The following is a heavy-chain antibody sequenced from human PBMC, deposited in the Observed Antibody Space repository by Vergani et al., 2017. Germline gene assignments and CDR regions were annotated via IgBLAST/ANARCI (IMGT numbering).Heavy chain of an antibody. CDR2: IYRTGRT. D-gene: IGHD3-9*01. V-gene: IGHV4-38-2*01. CDR1: GFSIDNGYY. CDR3: ARRSGIVYDIFSGTQYFFDF. Sequence: QVQLQQWGPGLVKPSETLSLTCAVSGFSIDNGYYWDWIRQPPGKGLEWIGSIYRTGRTHFNPSLKSRVTISVDTYNSHFSLRLNSLTAADTAVYYCARRSGIVYDIFSGTQYFFDFWGQGTLVTVSS. J-gene: IGHJ4*02.